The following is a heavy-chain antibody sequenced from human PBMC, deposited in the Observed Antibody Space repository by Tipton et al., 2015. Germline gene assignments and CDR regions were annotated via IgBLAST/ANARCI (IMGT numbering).Heavy chain of an antibody. Sequence: LRLSCTVSGGSVSSGSYFWTWIRQPPGKGLEWIGYIYYSGHTKYNPSLKSRVTISADTSKNQFSLKMTSVIGADTAMYYCARAPAQAVVGRWFDPWGRGTLVVVSS. V-gene: IGHV4-61*01. CDR3: ARAPAQAVVGRWFDP. J-gene: IGHJ5*02. D-gene: IGHD6-19*01. CDR1: GGSVSSGSYF. CDR2: IYYSGHT.